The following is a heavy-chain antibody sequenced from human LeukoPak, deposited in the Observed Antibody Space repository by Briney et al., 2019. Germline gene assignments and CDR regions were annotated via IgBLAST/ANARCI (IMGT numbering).Heavy chain of an antibody. V-gene: IGHV3-21*01. J-gene: IGHJ3*02. CDR3: ARGRMTRDI. CDR2: ISSSSSDI. D-gene: IGHD2-21*02. CDR1: GFTFSTHS. Sequence: PGGSLRLSCAASGFTFSTHSMNWVRQAPGKGLEWVSCISSSSSDIYYADSVKGRFTISRDNAKNSLYLQMSSLRAEDTAVYYCARGRMTRDIWGQGTMVTVSS.